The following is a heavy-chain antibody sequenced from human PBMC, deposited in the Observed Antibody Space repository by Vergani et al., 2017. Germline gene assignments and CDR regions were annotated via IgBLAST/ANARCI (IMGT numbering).Heavy chain of an antibody. CDR3: ARRGLLSVVVPAAIPNWFDP. J-gene: IGHJ5*02. V-gene: IGHV4-34*01. D-gene: IGHD2-2*01. Sequence: QVQLQESGPGLVKPSETLSLTCAVYGGSFSGYYWSWIRQPPGKGLEWIGEINHSGSTNYNPSLKSRVTISVDTSKNQFSLKLSSVTAADTAVYYCARRGLLSVVVPAAIPNWFDPWGQGTLVTVSS. CDR2: INHSGST. CDR1: GGSFSGYY.